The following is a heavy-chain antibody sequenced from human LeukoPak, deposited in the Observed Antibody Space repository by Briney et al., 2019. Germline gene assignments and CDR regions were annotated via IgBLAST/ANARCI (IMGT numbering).Heavy chain of an antibody. V-gene: IGHV4-34*01. CDR1: GGSFSGYY. J-gene: IGHJ6*03. CDR3: ARGRYDPSGLHGWYYYYYMDV. Sequence: SETLSLTCAVYGGSFSGYYWSWIRQPPGKGLEWIGEINHSGSTNYNPSLKSRVTISVDTSKNQFSLKLSSVTAADTAVYYCARGRYDPSGLHGWYYYYYMDVWGKGTTVTVSS. D-gene: IGHD4-11*01. CDR2: INHSGST.